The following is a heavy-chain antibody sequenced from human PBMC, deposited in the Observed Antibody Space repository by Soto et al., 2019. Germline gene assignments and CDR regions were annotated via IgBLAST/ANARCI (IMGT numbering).Heavy chain of an antibody. CDR3: ARDLRPTDY. D-gene: IGHD6-6*01. CDR1: GFAFRTYW. J-gene: IGHJ4*02. Sequence: GGSLRLSCAASGFAFRTYWMHWVRQTPGKGLVWVSRISNDGSTTHYADSVKGRFTISRDNAKDTLYLQMTSLGAEDTAVYYCARDLRPTDYWGQGTLVTVS. V-gene: IGHV3-74*01. CDR2: ISNDGSTT.